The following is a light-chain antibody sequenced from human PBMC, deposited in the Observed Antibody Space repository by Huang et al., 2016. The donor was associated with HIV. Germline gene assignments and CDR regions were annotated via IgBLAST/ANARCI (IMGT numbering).Light chain of an antibody. V-gene: IGKV4-1*01. CDR3: QQYYSPPYT. CDR2: GAS. Sequence: DIEMTQSPDSLTVSLGARAIINCKSSQAVLTNSHQKNSFAWYQQRPGQPPKVLIYGASSRESGVPDRCSGSGSGTDFNLTISSLQPEDLAVYYCQQYYSPPYTFGQGTRLEI. CDR1: QAVLTNSHQKNS. J-gene: IGKJ2*01.